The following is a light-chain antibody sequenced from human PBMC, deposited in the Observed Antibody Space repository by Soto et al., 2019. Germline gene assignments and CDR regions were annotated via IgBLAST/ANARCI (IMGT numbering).Light chain of an antibody. CDR3: QQSYSTLALT. V-gene: IGKV1-39*01. CDR2: DAS. Sequence: DIQMTQSPSSLSASVGDRVTITCRASQSINNYLNWYQLKPGKAPNLLIYDASSLHSGVPSRFSGSGSGTDFTLTISSLQPEDFATYYCQQSYSTLALTFGGGTKVEIK. J-gene: IGKJ4*01. CDR1: QSINNY.